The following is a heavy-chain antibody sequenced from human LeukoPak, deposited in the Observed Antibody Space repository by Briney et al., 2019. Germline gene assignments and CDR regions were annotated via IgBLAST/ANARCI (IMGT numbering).Heavy chain of an antibody. Sequence: GGSLRLSCAASGFTVSSTYMSWVRQAPGKGLEWVSVIYSGGSTYYADSVKGRFTISRGNSKNTLYLQMNSLRAEDTAVYYCARDTRGVRGGSPYYYGMDVWGKGTTVTVSS. V-gene: IGHV3-53*01. CDR3: ARDTRGVRGGSPYYYGMDV. CDR1: GFTVSSTY. CDR2: IYSGGST. D-gene: IGHD3-10*01. J-gene: IGHJ6*04.